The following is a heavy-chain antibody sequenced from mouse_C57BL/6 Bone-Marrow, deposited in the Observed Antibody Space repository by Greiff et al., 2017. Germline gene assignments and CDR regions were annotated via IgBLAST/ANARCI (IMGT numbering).Heavy chain of an antibody. CDR3: ARRGYGSSWDD. Sequence: EVKLVESGGDLVKPGGSLKLSCAASGFTFSSYGMSWVRQTPDKRLEWVATISSGGSYPYYPDSVKGRFTISRDNAKNTLYLQMSSLKSEDTAMYYCARRGYGSSWDDWGKGTTLTVSS. CDR1: GFTFSSYG. J-gene: IGHJ2*01. CDR2: ISSGGSYP. D-gene: IGHD1-1*01. V-gene: IGHV5-6*02.